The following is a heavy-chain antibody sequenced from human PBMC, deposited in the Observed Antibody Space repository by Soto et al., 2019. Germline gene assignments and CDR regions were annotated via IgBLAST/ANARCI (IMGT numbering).Heavy chain of an antibody. D-gene: IGHD1-1*01. CDR2: ISYEGSNT. CDR1: GFTFGTYA. CDR3: AGVTPGNNLYYFSGLDV. Sequence: QVRLVESGGGVVQPGRSLRLSCVASGFTFGTYAIHWVRQAPGKGLQWVALISYEGSNTYYADSVKGRFTISRDNSKTTLYLEMNTLRPEDTAVYYCAGVTPGNNLYYFSGLDVWGQGTSVIVSS. J-gene: IGHJ6*02. V-gene: IGHV3-30-3*01.